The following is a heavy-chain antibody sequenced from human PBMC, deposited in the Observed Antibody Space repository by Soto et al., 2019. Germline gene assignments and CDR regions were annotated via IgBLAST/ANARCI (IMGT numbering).Heavy chain of an antibody. D-gene: IGHD4-4*01. CDR3: TRAPSLPGPMIDLVPLDYRYQGP. CDR2: IRCKAYGGTT. J-gene: IGHJ5*02. Sequence: PVWYLGLACASAGDTISDVAMSWFRHVPRKGVEREGFIRCKAYGGTTEYAAPVKGGFTISREDSKSIAYLQMNSLKTEDTAVYYCTRAPSLPGPMIDLVPLDYRYQGPW. CDR1: GDTISDVA. V-gene: IGHV3-49*03.